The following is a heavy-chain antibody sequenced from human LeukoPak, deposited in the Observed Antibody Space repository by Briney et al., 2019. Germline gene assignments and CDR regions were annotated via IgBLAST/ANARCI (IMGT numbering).Heavy chain of an antibody. J-gene: IGHJ4*02. V-gene: IGHV3-23*01. CDR3: AKDSRGYQDYFDY. CDR1: GFTFNNYG. D-gene: IGHD3-22*01. Sequence: GGSLRLSCAASGFTFNNYGMSWVRQAPGKGLEWVSTITGTGDTTYYADSVKGRFTISRDNSKNALYLQMNSLRVEDTAVYYCAKDSRGYQDYFDYWGQGTLVTVSS. CDR2: ITGTGDTT.